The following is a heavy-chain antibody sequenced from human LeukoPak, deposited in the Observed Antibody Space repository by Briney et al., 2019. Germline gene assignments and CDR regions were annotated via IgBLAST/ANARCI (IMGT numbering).Heavy chain of an antibody. J-gene: IGHJ4*02. CDR3: ARDLIYGSGEY. CDR2: ISRSSNYI. CDR1: GFTFGSYS. D-gene: IGHD3-10*01. Sequence: GGSLRLSCAASGFTFGSYSMHWVRQAPGKGLEWFSSISRSSNYIFYADSVKGRFTISRDNAKNSLYLQMNSLRADDTAVYYCARDLIYGSGEYWGQGTLVTVSS. V-gene: IGHV3-21*01.